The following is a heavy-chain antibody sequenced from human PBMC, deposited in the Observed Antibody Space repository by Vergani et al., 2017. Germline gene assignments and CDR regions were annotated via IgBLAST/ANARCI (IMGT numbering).Heavy chain of an antibody. CDR3: ARPTKWCGEKGDAFDI. CDR2: IYYSGST. Sequence: QLQLQESGPGLVKPSETLSLTCTVSGGSISSSSYYWGWIRQAPGKGLEWIGSIYYSGSTYYNPSLKSRVTISVDTSNNQFSLKLSSVTAADTAVYYCARPTKWCGEKGDAFDIWGQGTMVTGSA. CDR1: GGSISSSSYY. D-gene: IGHD3-10*01. J-gene: IGHJ3*02. V-gene: IGHV4-39*01.